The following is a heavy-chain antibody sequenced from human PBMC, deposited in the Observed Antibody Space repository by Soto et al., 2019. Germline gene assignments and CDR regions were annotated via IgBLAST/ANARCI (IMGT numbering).Heavy chain of an antibody. V-gene: IGHV4-30-2*01. CDR3: ARVLDY. D-gene: IGHD1-26*01. CDR1: GGSISIGVFS. J-gene: IGHJ4*02. CDR2: MYHSGST. Sequence: SETLSLTCASSGGSISIGVFSWSWIRQTTGKGLEWIGYMYHSGSTYYNPSLKSRVTISIDRSKNQFSLKLSSVTAADTAVYYCARVLDYWGQGILVTVSS.